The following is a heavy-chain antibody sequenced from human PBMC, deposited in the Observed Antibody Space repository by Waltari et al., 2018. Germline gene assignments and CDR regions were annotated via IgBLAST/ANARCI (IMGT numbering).Heavy chain of an antibody. J-gene: IGHJ4*02. CDR1: GFTFSSYS. Sequence: EVQLVESGGDLVKPGGSLRLSCAASGFTFSSYSMNWVRQAPGKGLEWVSSISSSSSYIYYADSVKGRFTISRDNAKNSLYLQMNSLRAEDTAVYYCARSPSAGLGSDYFDYWGQGTLVTVSS. D-gene: IGHD6-6*01. V-gene: IGHV3-21*01. CDR2: ISSSSSYI. CDR3: ARSPSAGLGSDYFDY.